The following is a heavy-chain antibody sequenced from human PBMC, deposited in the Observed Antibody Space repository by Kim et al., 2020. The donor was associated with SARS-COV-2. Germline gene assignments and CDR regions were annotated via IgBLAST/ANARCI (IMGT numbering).Heavy chain of an antibody. CDR2: IKSDGSTT. CDR3: ARDYLYSIDV. CDR1: GFTFNKHW. V-gene: IGHV3-74*01. D-gene: IGHD5-18*01. Sequence: GGSLRLSCAASGFTFNKHWMHWVRQVPGKGLVWVSRIKSDGSTTIYADSVKGRFTISRDNAKNTLSLQMNSLRAEDTAIYYCARDYLYSIDVWGQGTTVT. J-gene: IGHJ6*02.